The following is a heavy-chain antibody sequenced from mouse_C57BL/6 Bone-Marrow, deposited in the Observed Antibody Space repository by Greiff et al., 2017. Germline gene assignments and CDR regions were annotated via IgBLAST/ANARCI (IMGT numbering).Heavy chain of an antibody. CDR1: GYTFTSYW. V-gene: IGHV1-52*01. J-gene: IGHJ2*01. Sequence: QVQLQQPGAELVRPGSSVKLSCKASGYTFTSYWMHWVKQRPIQGLEWIGNIDPSDSETHYNQKFKDKATLTVDKSSSTAYMQLSSLTSEDSAVYYCARRGLTGTKGYFDYWGQGTTLTVSS. CDR3: ARRGLTGTKGYFDY. D-gene: IGHD4-1*01. CDR2: IDPSDSET.